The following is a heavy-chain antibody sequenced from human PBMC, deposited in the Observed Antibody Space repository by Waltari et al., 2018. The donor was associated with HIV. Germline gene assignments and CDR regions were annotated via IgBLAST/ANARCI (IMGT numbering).Heavy chain of an antibody. Sequence: EVQLVESGGGLVQPGGSLRLSCAASGFPFSSSWIHWVRQAPGKGLVWVSRINSDGSSTNYADSVKGRFTISRDNAKNTVYLQMNSLRAEDTALYYCASLYNYVWGSPPPFDYWGQGTLVTVSS. V-gene: IGHV3-74*01. J-gene: IGHJ4*02. D-gene: IGHD3-16*01. CDR3: ASLYNYVWGSPPPFDY. CDR1: GFPFSSSW. CDR2: INSDGSST.